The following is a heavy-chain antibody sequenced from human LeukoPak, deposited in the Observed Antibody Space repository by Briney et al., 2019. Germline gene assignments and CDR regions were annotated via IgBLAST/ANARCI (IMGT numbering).Heavy chain of an antibody. Sequence: SETLSLTCTVSGGSISSYYWSWIRQPPGKGLEWIGYIYYSGSTNYNPTLKSRVTISADTSKNQFSLKLNSVTAADTAVYYCARDGDYDILTGYSAFNIWGQGTVVTVSS. V-gene: IGHV4-59*01. CDR2: IYYSGST. J-gene: IGHJ3*02. CDR1: GGSISSYY. D-gene: IGHD3-9*01. CDR3: ARDGDYDILTGYSAFNI.